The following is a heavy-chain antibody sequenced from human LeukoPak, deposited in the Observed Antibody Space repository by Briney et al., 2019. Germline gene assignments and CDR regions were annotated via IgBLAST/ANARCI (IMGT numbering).Heavy chain of an antibody. CDR2: IKQDGSEK. CDR3: ARDPLSSVVGATL. Sequence: GGSLRLSCAASGFNFSGYWMSWVRQAPGKGLEWVANIKQDGSEKYYVDSVKGRFTISRDNAKNSLYLQMNSQRPEDTAVYYCARDPLSSVVGATLWGQGTLVTVSS. J-gene: IGHJ4*02. D-gene: IGHD1-26*01. V-gene: IGHV3-7*01. CDR1: GFNFSGYW.